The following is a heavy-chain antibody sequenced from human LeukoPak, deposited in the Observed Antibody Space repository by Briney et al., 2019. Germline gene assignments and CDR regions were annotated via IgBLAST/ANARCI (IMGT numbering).Heavy chain of an antibody. V-gene: IGHV4-39*07. J-gene: IGHJ4*02. CDR1: GGSISSSSYY. D-gene: IGHD3-3*01. CDR3: AGASSYRGYYDFWSGYYSPVGSFDY. Sequence: PSETLSLTCTVSGGSISSSSYYWGWIRQPPGKGLEWIGSIYYSGSTYYNPSLKSRVTISVDTSKNQFSLKLSSVTAADTAVYYCAGASSYRGYYDFWSGYYSPVGSFDYWGQGTLVAVSS. CDR2: IYYSGST.